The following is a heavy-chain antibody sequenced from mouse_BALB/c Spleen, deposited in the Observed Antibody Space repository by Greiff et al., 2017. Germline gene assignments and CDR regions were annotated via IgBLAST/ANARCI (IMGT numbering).Heavy chain of an antibody. CDR2: ISYSGST. CDR1: GYSITSDYA. D-gene: IGHD2-14*01. CDR3: ARDYRYDVGYAMDY. J-gene: IGHJ4*01. V-gene: IGHV3-2*02. Sequence: EVKLMESGPGLVKPSQSLSLTCTVTGYSITSDYAWNWIRQFPGNKLEWMGYISYSGSTSYNPSLKSRISITRDTSKNQFFLQLNSVTTEDTATYYCARDYRYDVGYAMDYWGQGTSVTVSS.